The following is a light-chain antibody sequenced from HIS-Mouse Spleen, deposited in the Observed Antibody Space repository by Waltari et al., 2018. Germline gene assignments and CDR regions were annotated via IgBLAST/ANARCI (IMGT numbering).Light chain of an antibody. V-gene: IGLV3-10*01. CDR3: YSTDSSGNHRV. CDR2: EDS. J-gene: IGLJ2*01. Sequence: SYELTQPPSVSVSPGQTARLTCSGDALPKKYAYWYQQKSGQAPVLVIYEDSKQPSGIPERFSGSSSGTMATLTISGAQVEDEADYYCYSTDSSGNHRVFGGGTKLTVL. CDR1: ALPKKY.